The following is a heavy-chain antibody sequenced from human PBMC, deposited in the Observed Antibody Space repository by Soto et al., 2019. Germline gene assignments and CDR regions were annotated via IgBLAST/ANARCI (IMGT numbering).Heavy chain of an antibody. V-gene: IGHV1-69*01. CDR1: GGTLSSYT. CDR3: AREGFSGSYFPN. D-gene: IGHD1-26*01. Sequence: QVQLVQSGAEVKKPGSSVKISCKASGGTLSSYTFSWVRQAPGQDLDWMGGIIPLFGTADYAQRFQDRLTITEDQSTSTAYMELSSLRSEDTAVYYCAREGFSGSYFPNWGQGTLVTVSS. J-gene: IGHJ1*01. CDR2: IIPLFGTA.